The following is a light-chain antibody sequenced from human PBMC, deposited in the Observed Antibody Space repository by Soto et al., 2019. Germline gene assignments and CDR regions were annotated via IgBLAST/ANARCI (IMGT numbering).Light chain of an antibody. CDR1: SSNIGAGYD. Sequence: QSVLTQPPSLSGAPGQRVTSSCTGSSSNIGAGYDVHWYQQLPGTAPKLLIYGNSNRPSGVPDRFSGSKSGTSASLAITGLQAEDEADYYCQSYDSSLSGVVFGGGTKLPVL. CDR3: QSYDSSLSGVV. J-gene: IGLJ2*01. V-gene: IGLV1-40*01. CDR2: GNS.